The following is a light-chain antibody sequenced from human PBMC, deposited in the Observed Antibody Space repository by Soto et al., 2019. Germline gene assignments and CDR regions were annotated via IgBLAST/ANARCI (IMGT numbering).Light chain of an antibody. J-gene: IGKJ1*01. CDR1: QSVTSSY. Sequence: EIVLTQSPGTLSLFPGERATLSCRASQSVTSSYLAWYQQKPGQAPRLLIYGASSRATGIPDRFSGSGSGTAFTLPIRRLEPEDFAVYYCQQYGSSYPWTFGQGTTVDIK. CDR3: QQYGSSYPWT. CDR2: GAS. V-gene: IGKV3-20*01.